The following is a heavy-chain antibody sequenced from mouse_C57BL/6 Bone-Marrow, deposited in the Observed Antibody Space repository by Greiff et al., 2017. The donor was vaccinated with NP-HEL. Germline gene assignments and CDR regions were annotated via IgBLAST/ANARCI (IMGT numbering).Heavy chain of an antibody. Sequence: VQLQQSGPELVKPGASVKISCKASGYTFTDYYMHWVKQSHGKSLEWIGDINPNNGGTSYNQKFKGKATLTVDKSSSTAYMEHRSLTSEDSAVYYCARDYYGSSSYWYFDVWGTGTTVTVSS. CDR2: INPNNGGT. CDR1: GYTFTDYY. V-gene: IGHV1-26*01. CDR3: ARDYYGSSSYWYFDV. J-gene: IGHJ1*03. D-gene: IGHD1-1*01.